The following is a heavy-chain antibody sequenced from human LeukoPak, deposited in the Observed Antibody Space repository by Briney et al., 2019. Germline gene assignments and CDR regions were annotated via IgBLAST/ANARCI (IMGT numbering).Heavy chain of an antibody. CDR3: ATDRDNSDWQKRFDS. CDR2: INQDASEI. J-gene: IGHJ4*02. V-gene: IGHV3-7*01. CDR1: GSTFSTYW. D-gene: IGHD2-21*02. Sequence: GGSLRLSCAASGSTFSTYWMNWCRQAPGKGLEWVGNINQDASEINYVDSVRGRFTISRDNAKNSLHLQMNSLRAEDTAVYYCATDRDNSDWQKRFDSWGQGTLVTVSS.